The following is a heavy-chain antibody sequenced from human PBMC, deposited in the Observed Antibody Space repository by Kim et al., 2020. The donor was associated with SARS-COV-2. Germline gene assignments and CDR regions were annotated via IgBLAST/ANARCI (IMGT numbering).Heavy chain of an antibody. J-gene: IGHJ4*02. CDR1: GFTFSSYW. CDR3: TRGGEVSRPSGSYSDY. Sequence: GGSLRLSCAASGFTFSSYWIQWVRQDPGKGLVWVTHINSDGSSTTYADSVKGRFTISRDNAKNTVYLQMNSLRGDDTAVYYCTRGGEVSRPSGSYSDYWGQGILVTVSS. D-gene: IGHD1-26*01. V-gene: IGHV3-74*01. CDR2: INSDGSST.